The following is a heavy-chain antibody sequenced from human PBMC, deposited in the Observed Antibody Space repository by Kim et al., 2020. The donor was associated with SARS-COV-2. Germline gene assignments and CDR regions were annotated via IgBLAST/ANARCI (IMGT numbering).Heavy chain of an antibody. Sequence: SVKVSCKASGGTFSSYAISWVRQAPGQGLEWMGGIIPIFGTANYAQKFQGRVTITADESTSTAYMELSSLRSEDTAVYYCARVGSYLGGMDVWGQGTTVTVSS. CDR1: GGTFSSYA. J-gene: IGHJ6*02. D-gene: IGHD1-26*01. CDR2: IIPIFGTA. V-gene: IGHV1-69*13. CDR3: ARVGSYLGGMDV.